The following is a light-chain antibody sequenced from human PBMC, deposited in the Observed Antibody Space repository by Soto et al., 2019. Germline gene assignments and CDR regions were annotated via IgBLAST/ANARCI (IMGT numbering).Light chain of an antibody. CDR3: QSYDSSLSGV. CDR1: SSNIGAGYD. Sequence: QPVLTQPPSVSGAPGQRVTISCTGSSSNIGAGYDVHWYQQLPGTAPKLLICGNSNRPSGVPDRFSGSKSGTSASLAITGLQAEDEADYYCQSYDSSLSGVFGTGTKLTVL. V-gene: IGLV1-40*01. J-gene: IGLJ1*01. CDR2: GNS.